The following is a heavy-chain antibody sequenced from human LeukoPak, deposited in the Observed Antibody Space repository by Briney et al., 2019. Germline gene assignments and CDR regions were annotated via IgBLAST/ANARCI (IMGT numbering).Heavy chain of an antibody. J-gene: IGHJ4*02. CDR2: IKSKTDGGTT. CDR3: ATDLSSNNGHYFDY. V-gene: IGHV3-15*01. Sequence: PGGSLRLSCAASGFTFSNAWMSWVRQAPGKGLEWVGRIKSKTDGGTTDYAAPVKGRFTISRDDSKNTLFLQMNSLKTEDTAVYYCATDLSSNNGHYFDYWGQGTLVTVSS. CDR1: GFTFSNAW. D-gene: IGHD1/OR15-1a*01.